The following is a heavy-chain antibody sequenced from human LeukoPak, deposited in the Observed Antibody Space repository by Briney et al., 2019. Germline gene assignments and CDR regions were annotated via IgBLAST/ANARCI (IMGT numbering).Heavy chain of an antibody. CDR3: AYNRNFALDN. V-gene: IGHV4-39*07. D-gene: IGHD1-14*01. CDR1: GGSISSSSYY. J-gene: IGHJ4*02. CDR2: IYYSGST. Sequence: SETLSLTCTVSGGSISSSSYYWGWIRQPPGKGLEWIGSIYYSGSTYYNPSLKSRVTMSVDTSKNHFSLKLTSVTAADTAVYYCAYNRNFALDNWGQGTLVTVSS.